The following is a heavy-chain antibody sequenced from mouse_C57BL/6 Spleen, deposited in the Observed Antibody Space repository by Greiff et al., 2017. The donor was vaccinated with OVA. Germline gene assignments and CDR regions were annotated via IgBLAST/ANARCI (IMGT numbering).Heavy chain of an antibody. CDR1: GYTFTSYW. CDR2: IYPGSGYT. CDR3: ARRGDDYSSGEAMDY. D-gene: IGHD1-1*01. J-gene: IGHJ4*01. V-gene: IGHV1-55*01. Sequence: QVQLQQPGAELVKPGASVKMSCKASGYTFTSYWITWAKQRPGHGLEWIGDIYPGSGYTNYNEKFKGKATLTVDTSSSTAYMQLSSLTSEDSAVYYCARRGDDYSSGEAMDYWGQGTSVTVSS.